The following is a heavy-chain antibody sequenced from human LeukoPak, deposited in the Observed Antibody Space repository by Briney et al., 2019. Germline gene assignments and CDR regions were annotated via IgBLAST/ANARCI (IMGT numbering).Heavy chain of an antibody. D-gene: IGHD5-18*01. J-gene: IGHJ3*02. CDR3: ARRSGYSYGFDAFDI. CDR2: NYYRGST. CDR1: GGSISSSSYY. V-gene: IGHV4-39*01. Sequence: SETQTLPCTVSGGSISSSSYYWGRVPQPPGKGVDWLGRNYYRGSTYYNPYLKSRVTISVDTSKNQFSLKLSSVIAADTAVYYCARRSGYSYGFDAFDIWGQGTMVTVSS.